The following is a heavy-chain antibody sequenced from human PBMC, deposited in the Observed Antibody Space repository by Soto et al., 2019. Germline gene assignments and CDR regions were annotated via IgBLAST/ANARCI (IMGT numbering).Heavy chain of an antibody. CDR3: ARVVQFYDSSGYSFYYLDN. J-gene: IGHJ4*02. V-gene: IGHV4-30-4*01. Sequence: KPSETLSLTCTVSGDSINSADYYWSWLRQPPGKGLEWIGYIYYSRSDYYNPSLGRRATITIDTSRNQFSLNLMSVTAADTAVYYCARVVQFYDSSGYSFYYLDNWGQGTLVTVSS. D-gene: IGHD3-22*01. CDR2: IYYSRSD. CDR1: GDSINSADYY.